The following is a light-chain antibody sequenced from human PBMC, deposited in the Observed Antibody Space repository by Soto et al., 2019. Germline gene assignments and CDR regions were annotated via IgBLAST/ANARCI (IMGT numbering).Light chain of an antibody. CDR1: SSDVGGYNY. Sequence: QSVLTQPASVSGSPGQSITISCTGTSSDVGGYNYVSWYQQHPGKAPKLMIYDVSNRPSGVSNRFSGSKSGNTASLTLSGLQAEDGGDYYCSSYTSSSTLLFGGGTKLTVL. CDR3: SSYTSSSTLL. J-gene: IGLJ2*01. V-gene: IGLV2-14*01. CDR2: DVS.